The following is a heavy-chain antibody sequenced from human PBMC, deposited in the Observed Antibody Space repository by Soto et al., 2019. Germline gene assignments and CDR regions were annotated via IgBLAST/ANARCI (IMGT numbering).Heavy chain of an antibody. CDR3: ARDCSSTSCSPYYYYGMDV. D-gene: IGHD2-2*01. Sequence: GASVKVSCKASGYTFTSYGISWVRQAPGQGLEWMGWISAYNGNTNYAQKLQGRVTMTTDTSTSTAYMGLRSLRSDDTAVYYCARDCSSTSCSPYYYYGMDVWGQGTTVTVSS. CDR2: ISAYNGNT. CDR1: GYTFTSYG. V-gene: IGHV1-18*01. J-gene: IGHJ6*02.